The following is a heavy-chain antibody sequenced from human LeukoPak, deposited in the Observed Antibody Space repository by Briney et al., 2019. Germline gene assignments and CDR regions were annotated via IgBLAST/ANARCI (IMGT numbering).Heavy chain of an antibody. J-gene: IGHJ3*02. CDR3: ARDAGWEILHAFDI. CDR2: TYCRTKWYS. CDR1: RDSVSSNSAS. Sequence: SQTLSLTCAISRDSVSSNSASWSWIRQSPSRGLEWLGKTYCRTKWYSEYAGSVRSRIVINADKSKNQFSLQLYSVTPDDTAVYYWARDAGWEILHAFDIWGQGTMVTVSS. D-gene: IGHD1-26*01. V-gene: IGHV6-1*01.